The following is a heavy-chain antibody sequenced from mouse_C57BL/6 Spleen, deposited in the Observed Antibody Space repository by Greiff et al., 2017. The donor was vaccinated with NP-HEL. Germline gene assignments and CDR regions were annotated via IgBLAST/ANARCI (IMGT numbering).Heavy chain of an antibody. CDR2: INPSSGYT. V-gene: IGHV1-7*01. Sequence: QVHVKQSGAELAKPGASVKLSCKASGYTFTSYWMHWVKQRPGQGLEWIGYINPSSGYTKYNQKFKDKATLTADKSSSTAYMQLSSLTYEDSAVYYCASPIYYDDWYFDVWGTGTTVTVSS. CDR3: ASPIYYDDWYFDV. D-gene: IGHD2-4*01. J-gene: IGHJ1*03. CDR1: GYTFTSYW.